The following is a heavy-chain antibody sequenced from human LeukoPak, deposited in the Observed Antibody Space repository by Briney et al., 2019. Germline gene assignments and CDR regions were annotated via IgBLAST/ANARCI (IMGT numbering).Heavy chain of an antibody. J-gene: IGHJ4*02. CDR2: ISSSSSSI. CDR3: GFSSSGWAGLDY. CDR1: GGSISSSS. D-gene: IGHD6-19*01. V-gene: IGHV3-21*01. Sequence: PSETLSLTCTVSGGSISSSSYYWGWIRQPPGKGLEWVSSISSSSSSIFYADSVKGRFTISRDNAQNSLYLQMNSLRADDTAVYYCGFSSSGWAGLDYWGQGTLVTVSS.